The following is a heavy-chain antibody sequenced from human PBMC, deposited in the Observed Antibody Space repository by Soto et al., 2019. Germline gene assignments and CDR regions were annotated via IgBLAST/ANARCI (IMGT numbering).Heavy chain of an antibody. V-gene: IGHV4-4*02. CDR1: GGTVASSHW. CDR2: VYHTGDT. CDR3: AREIVTAGGNNYFDP. Sequence: PSETLSLTCGVSGGTVASSHWWSWVRQSPGRGLEWIGNVYHTGDTNFNPSLQSRVTFSVDKSNNQFSLRLTSVTAADTAVYFCAREIVTAGGNNYFDPWGPGTLVILSS. J-gene: IGHJ5*02. D-gene: IGHD2-21*02.